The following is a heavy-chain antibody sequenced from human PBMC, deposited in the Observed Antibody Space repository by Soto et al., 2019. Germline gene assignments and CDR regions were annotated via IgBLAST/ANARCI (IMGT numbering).Heavy chain of an antibody. V-gene: IGHV1-18*01. CDR2: ISPYSGNT. J-gene: IGHJ4*02. CDR1: GYIFVNYG. D-gene: IGHD3-10*01. CDR3: AMTVVRGVDRDDY. Sequence: ASVKVSCKASGYIFVNYGIAWVRQAPGQGLEWMGWISPYSGNTHYASKVQGRLTMTTDTSTSTAYMELRSLRSDDTAVYYCAMTVVRGVDRDDYWGQGTLVTVSS.